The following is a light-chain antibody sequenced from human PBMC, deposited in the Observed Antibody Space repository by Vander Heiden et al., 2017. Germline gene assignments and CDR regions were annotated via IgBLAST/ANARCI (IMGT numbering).Light chain of an antibody. J-gene: IGLJ2*01. Sequence: QSVLPQPPSASGTPGQRVIISCSGGGSNIGGTTVNWYQTLPGTAPKLIIYSDSQRPSGCLDRFSASKSGTSASLAISGLQSEDESDYYCAAVYDNLNGVIFGGGTKLTVL. CDR1: GSNIGGTT. CDR2: SDS. CDR3: AAVYDNLNGVI. V-gene: IGLV1-44*01.